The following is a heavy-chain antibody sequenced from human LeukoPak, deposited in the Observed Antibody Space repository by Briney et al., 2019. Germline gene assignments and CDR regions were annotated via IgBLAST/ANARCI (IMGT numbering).Heavy chain of an antibody. CDR1: GFTFSTYA. D-gene: IGHD3-22*01. Sequence: GGSLRLSCAASGFTFSTYAMSWVRQAPGKGLEGVSAISGSGGSTYYADSVKGRFTISRDNSKNTLYLQMNSLRAEDTAVYYCAKDQTYYYDSSGPNWFDPWGQGTLVTVSS. V-gene: IGHV3-23*01. CDR3: AKDQTYYYDSSGPNWFDP. J-gene: IGHJ5*02. CDR2: ISGSGGST.